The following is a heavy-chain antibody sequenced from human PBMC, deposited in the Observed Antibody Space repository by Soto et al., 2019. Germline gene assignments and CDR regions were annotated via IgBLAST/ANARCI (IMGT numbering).Heavy chain of an antibody. J-gene: IGHJ4*02. CDR2: IYYSGST. CDR3: ARRTVNIRTFYSGLKTHCFDY. CDR1: GGSISSSSYY. V-gene: IGHV4-39*01. Sequence: SETLSLTCAVSGGSISSSSYYWGWIRQPPGKGLEWIGSIYYSGSTYYTPSLQSRVAISVDTSKNQFSLKLNSVTAAGTAVYYCARRTVNIRTFYSGLKTHCFDYWGQGTLVTVSS. D-gene: IGHD6-19*01.